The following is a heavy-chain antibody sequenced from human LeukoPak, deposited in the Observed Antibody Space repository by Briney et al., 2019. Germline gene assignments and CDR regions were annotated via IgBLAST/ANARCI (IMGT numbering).Heavy chain of an antibody. V-gene: IGHV3-23*01. D-gene: IGHD1-26*01. CDR2: ISDSGGST. Sequence: PGGSVRLSCAASGFTFSNNAMSWVRQTPGKGLEWVSGISDSGGSTFYADSVKGRFTISRDNSKNTLNLQMNSLRAEDTAVYYCAKGPWDWGQGTLVTVSS. CDR1: GFTFSNNA. J-gene: IGHJ4*02. CDR3: AKGPWD.